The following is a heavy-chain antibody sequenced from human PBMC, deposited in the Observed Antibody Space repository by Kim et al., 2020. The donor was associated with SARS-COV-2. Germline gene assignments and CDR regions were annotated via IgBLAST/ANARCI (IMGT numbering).Heavy chain of an antibody. D-gene: IGHD1-1*01. CDR2: INVEVTNI. J-gene: IGHJ1*01. V-gene: IGHV3-74*01. CDR1: GFTFTNSW. CDR3: TRGPKLYSTGTSAY. Sequence: GGSLRLSCAASGFTFTNSWMHWVRQGPGRAPEWVSRINVEVTNITYADSVKGRFTVSRDNAKNTLFLQMDSLRDEDTAVYYCTRGPKLYSTGTSAYWGQG.